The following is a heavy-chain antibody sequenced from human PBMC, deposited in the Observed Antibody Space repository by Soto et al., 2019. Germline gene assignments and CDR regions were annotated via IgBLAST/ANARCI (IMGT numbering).Heavy chain of an antibody. D-gene: IGHD1-26*01. CDR2: IYHSGST. J-gene: IGHJ4*02. V-gene: IGHV4-38-2*02. CDR1: GYSISSGYY. CDR3: AREGGSPV. Sequence: PSETLSLTCAVSGYSISSGYYWGWIRQPPGKGLEWFGSIYHSGSTYYNPSLKSRVTISVDTSKNQFSLKLSSVTAADTAVYYCAREGGSPVWGQGTLVTVSS.